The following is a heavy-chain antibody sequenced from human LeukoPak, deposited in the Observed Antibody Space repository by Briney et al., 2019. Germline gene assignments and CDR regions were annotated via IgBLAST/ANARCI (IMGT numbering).Heavy chain of an antibody. D-gene: IGHD3-10*01. CDR3: ARDAFSYYYGSGVLGY. J-gene: IGHJ4*02. Sequence: GGSLRLSCAASGFTFSSYEMNWVRQAPGKGLEWVSYISSSGSTIYYADSVKGRFTISRDNAKNSLYLQMNSLRAEDTAVYYCARDAFSYYYGSGVLGYWGQGTLVTVSS. CDR1: GFTFSSYE. V-gene: IGHV3-48*03. CDR2: ISSSGSTI.